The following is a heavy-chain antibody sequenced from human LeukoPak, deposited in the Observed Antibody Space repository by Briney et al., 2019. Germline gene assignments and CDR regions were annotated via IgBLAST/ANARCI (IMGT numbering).Heavy chain of an antibody. J-gene: IGHJ4*02. CDR3: ARGLMGATVVTPFDY. D-gene: IGHD4-23*01. Sequence: PGGSLRLSCAASGFTFSSYAMHWVRQAPGKGLEWVAVISYDGSNKYYADSVKGRFTISRDNSKNTLYLQMNSLRAEDTAVYYCARGLMGATVVTPFDYWGQGTLVTVSS. V-gene: IGHV3-30-3*01. CDR2: ISYDGSNK. CDR1: GFTFSSYA.